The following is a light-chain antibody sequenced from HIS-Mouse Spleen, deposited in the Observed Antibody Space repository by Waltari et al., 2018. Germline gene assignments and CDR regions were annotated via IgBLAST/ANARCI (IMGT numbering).Light chain of an antibody. J-gene: IGKJ1*01. V-gene: IGKV1-9*01. CDR1: QGISSY. Sequence: DIQLTQSPSFLSASVGDRVTLTFRASQGISSYLAWYQQKPGKAPKLLIYAASTLQSGVPSRFSGSGSGTEFTLTISSLQPEDFATYYCQQLNSYPPTFGQGTKVEIK. CDR3: QQLNSYPPT. CDR2: AAS.